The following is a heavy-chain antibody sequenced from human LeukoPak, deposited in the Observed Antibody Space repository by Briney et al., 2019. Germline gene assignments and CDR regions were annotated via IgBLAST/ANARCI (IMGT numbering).Heavy chain of an antibody. J-gene: IGHJ6*03. CDR3: ARGSMTTVTTGGHYYYYYYMDV. Sequence: SETLSLTCAVYGGSFSGYYWSWIRQPPGKGLEWIGEINHSGSTNYNPSLKSRVTISVDTSKNQFSLKLSSVTAADTAVYYCARGSMTTVTTGGHYYYYYYMDVWGKGTTVTVSS. CDR1: GGSFSGYY. V-gene: IGHV4-34*01. D-gene: IGHD4-17*01. CDR2: INHSGST.